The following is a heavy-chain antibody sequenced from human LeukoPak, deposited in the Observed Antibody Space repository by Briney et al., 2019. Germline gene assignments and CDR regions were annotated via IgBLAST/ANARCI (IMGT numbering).Heavy chain of an antibody. J-gene: IGHJ4*02. CDR1: GDSISSGDHC. CDR3: ASGGKLERRGYFDY. V-gene: IGHV4-61*02. CDR2: IYASGRT. D-gene: IGHD1-1*01. Sequence: PSETLFLTYTVSGDSISSGDHCWTWIRHPAGKGLEWIGRIYASGRTVHNPSLKSRITISSDPSKNHFSLELSSVTAADTAIYYCASGGKLERRGYFDYWGQGTLVTVSS.